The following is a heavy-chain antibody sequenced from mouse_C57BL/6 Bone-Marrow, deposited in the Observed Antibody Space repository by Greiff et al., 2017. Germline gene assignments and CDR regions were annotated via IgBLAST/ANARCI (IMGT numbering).Heavy chain of an antibody. V-gene: IGHV1-55*01. CDR3: ARERVYYGSSYYFDY. D-gene: IGHD1-1*01. J-gene: IGHJ2*01. Sequence: QVQLQQPGAELVQPGASVKMSCKASGYTFTSYWITWVKQRPGQGLEWIGDIYPGSGSTNYHEKFQSKATLTVDTSSSTAYMQLSRMTSEDSAVYYCARERVYYGSSYYFDYWGQGTTRTVSS. CDR1: GYTFTSYW. CDR2: IYPGSGST.